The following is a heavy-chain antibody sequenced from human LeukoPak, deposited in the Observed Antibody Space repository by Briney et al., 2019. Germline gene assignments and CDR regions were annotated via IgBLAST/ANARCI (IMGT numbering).Heavy chain of an antibody. Sequence: ASVKVSCKASGYTFTSYHMHWVRQAPGQGLEWMGIINPSGGSTSYAQKFQGRVTMTRDTSTSTVYMELSSLRSEDTAVYYCARSWESVGATDYWGQGTLVTVSS. V-gene: IGHV1-46*01. CDR3: ARSWESVGATDY. CDR2: INPSGGST. D-gene: IGHD1-26*01. CDR1: GYTFTSYH. J-gene: IGHJ4*02.